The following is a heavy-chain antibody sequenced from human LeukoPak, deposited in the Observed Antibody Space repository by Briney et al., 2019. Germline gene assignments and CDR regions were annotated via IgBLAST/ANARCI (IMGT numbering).Heavy chain of an antibody. D-gene: IGHD2-15*01. CDR2: IRQAGSEE. CDR1: GFTFSDYW. CDR3: ARGLSLGY. J-gene: IGHJ4*02. Sequence: GGSLRLSSAASGFTFSDYWTSWVRQAPGKGLEWVAQIRQAGSEEYYVDSLKGRFTISRDNAKNSLYLQMNSLRAEDTAVYYCARGLSLGYWGQGTLVTVSS. V-gene: IGHV3-7*01.